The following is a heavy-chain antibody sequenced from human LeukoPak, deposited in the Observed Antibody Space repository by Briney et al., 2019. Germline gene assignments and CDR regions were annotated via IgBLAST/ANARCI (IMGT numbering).Heavy chain of an antibody. CDR2: IKSDGSST. V-gene: IGHV3-74*01. Sequence: SGGSLRLSCAASGFTFSDYYMSWIRQAPGKGLVWVSRIKSDGSSTSYADPVKGRFTISRDNAKNTLYLQVNSLRAEDTAVYYCARFSKDRDAFDIWGQGTMVTVSS. D-gene: IGHD2-15*01. CDR1: GFTFSDYY. CDR3: ARFSKDRDAFDI. J-gene: IGHJ3*02.